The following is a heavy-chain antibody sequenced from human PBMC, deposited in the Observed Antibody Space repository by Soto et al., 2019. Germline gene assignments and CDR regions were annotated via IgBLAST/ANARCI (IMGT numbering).Heavy chain of an antibody. Sequence: QVQLVESGGGVVQPGRSLRLSCAASGFTFSIYAMHWVRQAPGKGLEWVAVISFDGSNKYYADSVKLRFTISRDNSQNTLYLQMHSLRAEDTAVYYCANLRVGSNTADYWCQGTLVTVSS. J-gene: IGHJ4*02. V-gene: IGHV3-30*18. D-gene: IGHD1-26*01. CDR3: ANLRVGSNTADY. CDR1: GFTFSIYA. CDR2: ISFDGSNK.